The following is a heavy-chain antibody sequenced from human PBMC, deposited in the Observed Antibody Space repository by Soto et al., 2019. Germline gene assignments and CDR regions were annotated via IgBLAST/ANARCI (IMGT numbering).Heavy chain of an antibody. CDR1: GGSVSSGSYY. CDR2: IYYSGST. J-gene: IGHJ4*01. CDR3: ARGLAVAADVDFDY. Sequence: PSETLSLICTVSGGSVSSGSYYWSWIRQPPGKGLEWIGYIYYSGSTNYNPSLKSRVTISVDTSKNQFSLKLSSVTAADTAVYYCARGLAVAADVDFDYWGHGTLVTVSS. V-gene: IGHV4-61*01. D-gene: IGHD6-19*01.